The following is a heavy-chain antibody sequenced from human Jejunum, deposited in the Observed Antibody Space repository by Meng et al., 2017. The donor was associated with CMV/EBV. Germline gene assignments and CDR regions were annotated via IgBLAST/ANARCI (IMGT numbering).Heavy chain of an antibody. J-gene: IGHJ4*02. D-gene: IGHD1-7*01. Sequence: EVHLVESGGALVQPGGSLRVSCAASRFTFNKDNGCATYYANSVKGRFTISRDNSKNTLNLQMNSLRAEDTAVYYCVGISGTKNGVVFDNWGQGTLVTVSS. V-gene: IGHV3-66*01. CDR1: RFTFNKDN. CDR3: VGISGTKNGVVFDN.